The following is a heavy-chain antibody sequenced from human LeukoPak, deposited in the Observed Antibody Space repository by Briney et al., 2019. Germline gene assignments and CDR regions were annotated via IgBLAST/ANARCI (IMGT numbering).Heavy chain of an antibody. V-gene: IGHV4-59*01. CDR2: IYYTGST. CDR3: AREGMWELNYYYMDV. CDR1: GASMSSYY. Sequence: SETLSLTCTVSGASMSSYYWSWIRQSPGKGLEWIGYIYYTGSTNYNPSLKSRVTISVDTSKNQFSLKLNSVTAADTAVYYCAREGMWELNYYYMDVWGKGTTVTVSS. J-gene: IGHJ6*03. D-gene: IGHD1-26*01.